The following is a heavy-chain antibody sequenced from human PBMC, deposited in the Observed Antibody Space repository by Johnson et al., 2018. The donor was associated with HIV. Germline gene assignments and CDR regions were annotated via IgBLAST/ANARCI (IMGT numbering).Heavy chain of an antibody. CDR2: IGTAGDT. Sequence: VQLVESGGGLVQPGGSLRLSCAASGFTFSSYDMHWVRQATGKGLEWVSAIGTAGDTYYPGSVKGRFTISRDNAKNSLYLQMNSLRAEDTAVYYCARAIAAAGTVGVDAFDIWGQGTMVTVSS. CDR1: GFTFSSYD. CDR3: ARAIAAAGTVGVDAFDI. J-gene: IGHJ3*02. D-gene: IGHD6-13*01. V-gene: IGHV3-13*01.